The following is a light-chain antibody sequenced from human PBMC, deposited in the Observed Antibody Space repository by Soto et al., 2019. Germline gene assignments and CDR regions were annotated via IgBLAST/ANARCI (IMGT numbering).Light chain of an antibody. V-gene: IGLV2-14*01. CDR3: SSFTSRFTFV. Sequence: QSALTQPASLSGSPGQSITISCTGTSSDIGAYDYVSWFQQHPGKAPKLMISEVNNRPSGVSNRFSGSKSGNTAYLTISGLQAEDEADYYCSSFTSRFTFVFGTGTKVTVL. CDR2: EVN. J-gene: IGLJ1*01. CDR1: SSDIGAYDY.